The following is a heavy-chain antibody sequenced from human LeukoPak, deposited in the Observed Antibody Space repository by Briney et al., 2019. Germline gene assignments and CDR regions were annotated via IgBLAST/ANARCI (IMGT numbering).Heavy chain of an antibody. V-gene: IGHV4-59*01. J-gene: IGHJ5*02. CDR2: IQGSGST. D-gene: IGHD3-3*01. CDR3: ARDVFGVTLGRFDP. CDR1: GGSISSYY. Sequence: SETLSLTCTVSGGSISSYYWSWIRQPPGKGLEWIGYIQGSGSTNYNPSLKSRVTISVDTSKNQFSLKLTSVTAADTAVYYCARDVFGVTLGRFDPWGQGTLVTVSS.